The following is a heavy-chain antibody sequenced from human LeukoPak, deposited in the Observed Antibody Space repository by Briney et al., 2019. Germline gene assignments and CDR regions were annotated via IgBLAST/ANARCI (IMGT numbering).Heavy chain of an antibody. CDR3: ATGSTTVTTDDAFDI. CDR1: GFTFSSYA. D-gene: IGHD4-17*01. Sequence: GSLRLSCAAPGFTFSSYAMSWVRKAPGKGLEWVSAISGSGGSTYYADSVKGRFTISRDNSKNTLYLQMNSLRAEDTAVYYCATGSTTVTTDDAFDIWGQGTMVTVSS. V-gene: IGHV3-23*01. CDR2: ISGSGGST. J-gene: IGHJ3*02.